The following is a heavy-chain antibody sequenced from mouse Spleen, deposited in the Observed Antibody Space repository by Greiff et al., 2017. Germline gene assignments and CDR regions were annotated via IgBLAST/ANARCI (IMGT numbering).Heavy chain of an antibody. D-gene: IGHD2-4*01. CDR3: NARDYDLYWYFDV. V-gene: IGHV14-4*02. CDR2: IDPENGDP. CDR1: GFNIKDYY. Sequence: EVQLQQSGAELVRSGASVKLSCTASGFNIKDYYMHWVKQRPEQGLEWIGWIDPENGDPEYAPKFQGKATMTADTSSNTAYLQLSSLTSEYTAVYYCNARDYDLYWYFDVWGAGTTVTVSS. J-gene: IGHJ1*01.